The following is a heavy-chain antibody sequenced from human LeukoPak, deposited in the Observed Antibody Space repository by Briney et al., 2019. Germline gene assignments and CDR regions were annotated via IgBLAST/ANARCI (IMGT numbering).Heavy chain of an antibody. D-gene: IGHD5-18*01. CDR1: GGSISSSSYY. V-gene: IGHV4-39*01. J-gene: IGHJ2*01. CDR2: IYYSGST. CDR3: ASPTRGYSYGSYWYFDL. Sequence: SETLSLTCTVSGGSISSSSYYWGWIRQPPGKGLGWIGSIYYSGSTYYNPSLKSRVTISVDTSKNQFSLKLSSVTAADTAVYYCASPTRGYSYGSYWYFDLWGRGTLVTVSS.